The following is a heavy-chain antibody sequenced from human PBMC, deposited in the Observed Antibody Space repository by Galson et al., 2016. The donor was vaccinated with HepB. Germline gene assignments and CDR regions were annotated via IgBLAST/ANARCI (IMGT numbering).Heavy chain of an antibody. CDR1: GFTFTNYY. J-gene: IGHJ4*02. CDR3: ARSQTFFYDADGYYQPIAY. D-gene: IGHD3-22*01. Sequence: SVKVSCKASGFTFTNYYIHWVRQAPGQGFEWVGTINPGRLTTGAAQKFRGRVTMTVDPSTSTVYMELGSLRSEDTVVYYCARSQTFFYDADGYYQPIAYWGQGTLVTVSS. V-gene: IGHV1-46*01. CDR2: INPGRLTT.